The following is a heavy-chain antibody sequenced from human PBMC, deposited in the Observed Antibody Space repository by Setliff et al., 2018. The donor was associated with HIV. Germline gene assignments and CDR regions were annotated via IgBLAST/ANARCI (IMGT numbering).Heavy chain of an antibody. V-gene: IGHV3-48*04. CDR2: ITSSGNTM. CDR1: GFTFSSFS. D-gene: IGHD3-16*01. Sequence: GGSLRLSCAASGFTFSSFSMHWVRQAPGKGLEWVSYITSSGNTMDYADSVKGRFTISRDNAKNTLHLQMSGLRVDDTAVYFCARDRGDSLGGAYYYYYMDVWGKGTTVTVSS. CDR3: ARDRGDSLGGAYYYYYMDV. J-gene: IGHJ6*03.